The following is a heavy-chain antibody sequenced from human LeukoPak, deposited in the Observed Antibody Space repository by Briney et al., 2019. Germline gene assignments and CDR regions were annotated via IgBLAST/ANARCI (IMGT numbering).Heavy chain of an antibody. V-gene: IGHV3-30*02. J-gene: IGHJ4*02. Sequence: GGSLRLSCAASGFTFSSYGMHWVRQAPGKGLEWVAFIRYDGSNKYYADSVKGRFTISRDNSKNTLYLQMNSLRAEDTAVYYCASLSEAGSGSYYSVLGYWGQGTLVTVST. CDR3: ASLSEAGSGSYYSVLGY. CDR1: GFTFSSYG. CDR2: IRYDGSNK. D-gene: IGHD3-10*01.